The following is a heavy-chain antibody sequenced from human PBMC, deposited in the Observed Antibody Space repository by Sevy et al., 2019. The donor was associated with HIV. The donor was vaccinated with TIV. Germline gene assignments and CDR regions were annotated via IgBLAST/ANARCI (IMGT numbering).Heavy chain of an antibody. J-gene: IGHJ6*02. Sequence: GGSLRLSCAASGFTFSSAWMSWVRLAPGKGLEWVGRIKSKTDGGTIDYAAPMKGRFTISREDSKNTLNLQMNSLKTEDTAVYYCITDPGYRGYDEEVINYYYYGMDVWGQGTTVTVSS. V-gene: IGHV3-15*01. CDR3: ITDPGYRGYDEEVINYYYYGMDV. D-gene: IGHD5-12*01. CDR2: IKSKTDGGTI. CDR1: GFTFSSAW.